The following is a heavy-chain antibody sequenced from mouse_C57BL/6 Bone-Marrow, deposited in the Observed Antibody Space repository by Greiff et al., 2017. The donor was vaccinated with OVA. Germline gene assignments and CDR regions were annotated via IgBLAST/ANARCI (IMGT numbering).Heavy chain of an antibody. D-gene: IGHD2-4*01. CDR2: ISSGGDYI. CDR3: TRGGGLRRYFDV. V-gene: IGHV5-9-1*02. J-gene: IGHJ1*03. CDR1: GFTFSSYA. Sequence: EVQGVESGEGLVKPGGSLKLSCAASGFTFSSYAMSWVRQTPEKRLEWVAYISSGGDYIYYADTVKGRFTISRDNARNTLYLQMSSLKSEDTAMYYCTRGGGLRRYFDVWGTGTTVTVSS.